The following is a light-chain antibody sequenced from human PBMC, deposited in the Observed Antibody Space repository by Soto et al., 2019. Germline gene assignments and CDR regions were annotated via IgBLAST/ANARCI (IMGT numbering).Light chain of an antibody. CDR3: QQYNSFSRT. CDR2: DAS. CDR1: QSVRSN. J-gene: IGKJ5*01. V-gene: IGKV3-15*01. Sequence: VSTQSPATLSVSPGERATLSCRASQSVRSNLAWYQQKPGQAPRLLIYDASSLESGVPSRFSGSRSGTEFTLTISSLQPADFATYYCQQYNSFSRTFGQGTRLEIK.